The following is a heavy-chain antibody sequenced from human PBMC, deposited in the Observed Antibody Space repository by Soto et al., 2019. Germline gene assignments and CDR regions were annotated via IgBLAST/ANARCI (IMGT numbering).Heavy chain of an antibody. CDR1: GGSFSGYY. CDR2: INHSGST. V-gene: IGHV4-34*01. Sequence: QVQLQQWGAGLLKPSETLSLTCAVYGGSFSGYYWSWIRQPPGKGLEWIGEINHSGSTNYNPSLKSRSTISVDTSKNQFSLKLSSVTAADTAVYYCASPPPGSSSSSPDYYYYYGMDVWGQGTTVTVSS. D-gene: IGHD6-6*01. CDR3: ASPPPGSSSSSPDYYYYYGMDV. J-gene: IGHJ6*02.